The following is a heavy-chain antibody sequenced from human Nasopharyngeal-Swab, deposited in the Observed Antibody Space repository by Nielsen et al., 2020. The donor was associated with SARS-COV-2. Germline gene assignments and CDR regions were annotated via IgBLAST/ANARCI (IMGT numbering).Heavy chain of an antibody. D-gene: IGHD2-15*01. Sequence: ASVKVSSKASGYSFTNYGVNWVRHAPGQGLEWMGWINTKTGNPTYAQGFTGRFLFSLDTSVTTAYLQISSLEAEDTAVYYCARDGTHCSGGTCFDNWGQGTLVTVSS. CDR1: GYSFTNYG. V-gene: IGHV7-4-1*02. CDR3: ARDGTHCSGGTCFDN. CDR2: INTKTGNP. J-gene: IGHJ5*02.